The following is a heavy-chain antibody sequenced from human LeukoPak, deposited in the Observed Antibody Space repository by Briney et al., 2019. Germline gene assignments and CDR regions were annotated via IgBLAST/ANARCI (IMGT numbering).Heavy chain of an antibody. D-gene: IGHD6-19*01. CDR3: ARDRIAVAGPRSMDV. CDR2: IIPIFGTA. CDR1: GGTFSSYA. J-gene: IGHJ6*02. V-gene: IGHV1-69*01. Sequence: ASVTVSCKASGGTFSSYAISWVRQAPGQGREWMGGIIPIFGTANYAQKFQGRVTITADESTSTAYMELSSLRSEDTAVYYCARDRIAVAGPRSMDVWGQGTTVTVSS.